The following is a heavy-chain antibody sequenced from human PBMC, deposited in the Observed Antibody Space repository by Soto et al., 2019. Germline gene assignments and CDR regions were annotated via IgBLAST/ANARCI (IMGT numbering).Heavy chain of an antibody. CDR2: ISSSSSYI. CDR1: GFTFSSYS. Sequence: GGSLRLSCAASGFTFSSYSMNWVRQAPGKGLEWVSSISSSSSYIYYADSVKGRFTISRDNAKNSLYLQMNGLRAEDTAVYYCARDRSEWLVYYGMDVWGQGTTVTVPS. V-gene: IGHV3-21*01. D-gene: IGHD3-3*01. CDR3: ARDRSEWLVYYGMDV. J-gene: IGHJ6*02.